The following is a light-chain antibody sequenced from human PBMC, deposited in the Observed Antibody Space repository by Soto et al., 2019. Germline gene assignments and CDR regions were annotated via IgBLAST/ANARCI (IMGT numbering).Light chain of an antibody. Sequence: EIVMTQSPATLSVSPGERATLSCRASHSVSASLAWYQQKPGQAPRLLIYGASTRATGVPARFSGSGSGTEFTLTLSSLQSEDFEVYYCQQYNNWHPITFGQGTRLEIK. J-gene: IGKJ5*01. CDR1: HSVSAS. V-gene: IGKV3-15*01. CDR2: GAS. CDR3: QQYNNWHPIT.